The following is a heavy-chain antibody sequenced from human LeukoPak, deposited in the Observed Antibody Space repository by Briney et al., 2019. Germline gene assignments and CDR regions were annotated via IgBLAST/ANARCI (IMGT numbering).Heavy chain of an antibody. J-gene: IGHJ4*02. CDR2: ISHSGST. D-gene: IGHD2-2*01. CDR3: ARWGCSSASCNASFDY. V-gene: IGHV4-34*01. Sequence: PSETLSLTCAVYGGSFSGYYWSWIRQPPGKGLEWIGEISHSGSTNYNPSLKSRVTISVDTSKNQFSLKLSSVTAADTAVYYCARWGCSSASCNASFDYWGQGTLVTVSS. CDR1: GGSFSGYY.